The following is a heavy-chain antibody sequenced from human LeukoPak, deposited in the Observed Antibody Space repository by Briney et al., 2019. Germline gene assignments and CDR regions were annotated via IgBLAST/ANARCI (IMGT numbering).Heavy chain of an antibody. Sequence: ASVNVSCKASGYTFTGHYMHWVRHAPGQGLEWMGWINPKSGVTNYAQNFQGRVTMTRDTSITTAYMKLSRLTSDDTAVYYCARVIAVAAIECGFDPWGQGTLVTVSS. CDR1: GYTFTGHY. D-gene: IGHD6-19*01. CDR3: ARVIAVAAIECGFDP. V-gene: IGHV1-2*02. CDR2: INPKSGVT. J-gene: IGHJ5*02.